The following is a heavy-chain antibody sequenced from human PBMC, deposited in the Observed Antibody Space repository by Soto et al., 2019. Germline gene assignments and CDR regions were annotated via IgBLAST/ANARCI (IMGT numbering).Heavy chain of an antibody. Sequence: EVQLVESGGGLVQPGGSPRLSCAASGFTFSSHWMGWVRQAPGKGLEWVANIEQDGSDKYYVDSVKGRFTISRDNAKNSLYLQMNNLRAEDAAVYYCASSAHSSIFDYWGRGTLATVSS. CDR2: IEQDGSDK. D-gene: IGHD6-19*01. V-gene: IGHV3-7*01. CDR3: ASSAHSSIFDY. J-gene: IGHJ4*02. CDR1: GFTFSSHW.